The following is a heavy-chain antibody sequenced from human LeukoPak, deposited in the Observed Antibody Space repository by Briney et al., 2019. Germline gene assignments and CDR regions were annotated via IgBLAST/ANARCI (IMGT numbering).Heavy chain of an antibody. D-gene: IGHD3-22*01. CDR1: GYTFTSYG. J-gene: IGHJ5*02. CDR3: ARVPGDEDYDSSGYYYLHWFDP. V-gene: IGHV1-18*01. CDR2: ISAYNGNT. Sequence: ASVKVSCKASGYTFTSYGISWVRQAPGQGLEWMGWISAYNGNTNYAQKLQGRVTMTTDTPTSTAYMELRSLRSDDTAVYYCARVPGDEDYDSSGYYYLHWFDPWGQGTLVTVSS.